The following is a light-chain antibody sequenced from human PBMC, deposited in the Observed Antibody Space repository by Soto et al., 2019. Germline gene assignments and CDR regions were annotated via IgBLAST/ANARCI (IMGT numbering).Light chain of an antibody. CDR2: DAS. CDR3: QQYGSSPVT. V-gene: IGKV3-20*01. Sequence: EIVLTQSPGTLSLSPGERATLSCRASQSVSSTYLAWYQHKPGQAPRLLIYDASSRATGIPDRFSGSGSGTDFSLTISRLEPEDFAVYYCQQYGSSPVTFGQGTKLEIK. CDR1: QSVSSTY. J-gene: IGKJ2*01.